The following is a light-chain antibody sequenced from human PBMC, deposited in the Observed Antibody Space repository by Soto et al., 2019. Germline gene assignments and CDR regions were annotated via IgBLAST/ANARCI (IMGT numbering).Light chain of an antibody. CDR3: QQTYSPPLT. CDR1: QPIGTF. Sequence: DIQMTQSPSSLSASVGDTVTISCRTSQPIGTFLNWYQHKPGKAPRLVIFNSFTLESLRFGGSGAGTDFTLTIKNVQLEDFATYFCQQTYSPPLTFGGGTKVDIK. CDR2: NSF. J-gene: IGKJ4*01. V-gene: IGKV1-39*01.